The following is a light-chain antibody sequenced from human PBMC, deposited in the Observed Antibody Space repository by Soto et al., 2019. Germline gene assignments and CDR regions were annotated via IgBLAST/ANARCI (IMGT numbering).Light chain of an antibody. Sequence: EIVMTQSPGTLSLSPGETVTLSCRASQSIDSNYLSWYQQKAGQAPRLLISGASTRATGIPARFSGSGSGTDFTLTISSLQDEDFAVYYCQQDYNLPFTFGQGTRLEIK. CDR3: QQDYNLPFT. V-gene: IGKV3D-7*01. J-gene: IGKJ5*01. CDR2: GAS. CDR1: QSIDSNY.